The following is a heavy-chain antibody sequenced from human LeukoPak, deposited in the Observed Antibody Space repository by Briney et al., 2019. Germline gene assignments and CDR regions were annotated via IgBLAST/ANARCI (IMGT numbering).Heavy chain of an antibody. D-gene: IGHD3-10*01. Sequence: QPGGSLRLSCSASGFTFRSFGMHWVRQAPGKGLEWVAIISYDGGNKYYADSVKGRFTISRDNSKNTLYLQMNSLRAEDTAVYNCAKVEGSGTTYNFDFWGQGTLVTVSS. V-gene: IGHV3-30*18. CDR3: AKVEGSGTTYNFDF. CDR2: ISYDGGNK. CDR1: GFTFRSFG. J-gene: IGHJ4*02.